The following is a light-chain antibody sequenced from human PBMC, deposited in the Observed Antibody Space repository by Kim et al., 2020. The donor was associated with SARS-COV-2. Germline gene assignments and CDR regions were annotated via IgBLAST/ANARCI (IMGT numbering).Light chain of an antibody. CDR2: EDD. J-gene: IGLJ3*02. V-gene: IGLV6-57*02. CDR1: SGSIASNY. Sequence: NFMLTQPHSVSGSPGKTITISCTGSSGSIASNYVQWYQQRPGRAPATVIYEDDQRPSGFPDRFSGSIDSSSNSASLTISGLKTEDEAYYYCQSYDSVTLVFGGGTKLTVL. CDR3: QSYDSVTLV.